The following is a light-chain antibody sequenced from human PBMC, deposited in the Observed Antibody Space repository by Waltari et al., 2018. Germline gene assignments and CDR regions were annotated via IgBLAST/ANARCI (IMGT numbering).Light chain of an antibody. J-gene: IGKJ2*01. CDR2: GAS. V-gene: IGKV3-20*01. CDR1: QSVSSSY. Sequence: EIVLTQSPGTLSLSPGERATLSCMASQSVSSSYLAWYQQKPGQAPRLLIYGASSRAIGIPDRFSGSGSGTDFTLTISRLEPEDFAVYSCQQYGSSPLYTFGQGTKLEFK. CDR3: QQYGSSPLYT.